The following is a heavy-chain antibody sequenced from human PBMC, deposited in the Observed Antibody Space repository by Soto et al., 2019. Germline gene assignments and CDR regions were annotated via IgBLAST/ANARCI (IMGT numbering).Heavy chain of an antibody. CDR2: ISSSSTYT. V-gene: IGHV3-11*06. J-gene: IGHJ4*02. CDR1: GFTFSDYY. CDR3: ASLPQQLVDY. D-gene: IGHD6-13*01. Sequence: GGSLRLSCAASGFTFSDYYMSWIRQAPGKGLEWVSYISSSSTYTNYADSVKGRFTISRDNAKNSLYLQMNSLRAEDTAIYYCASLPQQLVDYWGQGTLVTVSS.